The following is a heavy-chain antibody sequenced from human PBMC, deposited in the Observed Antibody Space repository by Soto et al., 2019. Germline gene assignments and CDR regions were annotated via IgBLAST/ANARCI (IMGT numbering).Heavy chain of an antibody. D-gene: IGHD3-9*01. CDR3: AKDQRRYFDWLSNWFDP. J-gene: IGHJ5*02. Sequence: PGGSLRLSCAASGFTFSSYGMHWVRQAPGKGLEWVAVISYDGSNKYYADSVKGRFTISRDNSKNTPYLQMNSLRAEDTAVYYCAKDQRRYFDWLSNWFDPWGQGTLVTVSS. V-gene: IGHV3-30*18. CDR1: GFTFSSYG. CDR2: ISYDGSNK.